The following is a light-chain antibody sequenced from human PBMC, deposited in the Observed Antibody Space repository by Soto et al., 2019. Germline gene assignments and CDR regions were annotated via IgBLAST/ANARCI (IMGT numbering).Light chain of an antibody. CDR1: TSDVGSYKL. CDR3: SSCTTTTARV. V-gene: IGLV2-14*02. Sequence: QSALTQPASVSGSPGQSITISCTGTTSDVGSYKLVSWYQQNPGKAPKLMIYEVSHRPPGVSSRFSGSKSGNTASLTISGLQAEDEADYYCSSCTTTTARVFGGGTKLTVL. J-gene: IGLJ3*02. CDR2: EVS.